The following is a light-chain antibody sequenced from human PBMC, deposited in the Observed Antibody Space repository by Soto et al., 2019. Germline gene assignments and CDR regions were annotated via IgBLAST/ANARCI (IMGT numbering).Light chain of an antibody. CDR2: GAS. V-gene: IGKV3-20*01. J-gene: IGKJ1*01. Sequence: EILMTQSPATLSVSPGERSTLSCRASQSVSSNLAWYQQKPGQAPRLLIYGASSRTTGIPDRFSGSGSGTDFTLTISRLEPEDFAMYYCQQCGGSPTFGQGTKVDIK. CDR1: QSVSSN. CDR3: QQCGGSPT.